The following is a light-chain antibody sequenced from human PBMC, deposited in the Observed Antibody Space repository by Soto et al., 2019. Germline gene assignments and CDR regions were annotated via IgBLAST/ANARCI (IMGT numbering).Light chain of an antibody. J-gene: IGKJ5*01. CDR2: GAF. Sequence: EMVLTQSPATLSVSPGERATLSCRASQSVRSDLAWYQQKPGQAPRLLIYGAFNRATGIPARFSGSGSGTDFTLTISSLEPEDSAIYYCQQRNIWPPVTFGQGTRLEIK. CDR3: QQRNIWPPVT. V-gene: IGKV3-11*01. CDR1: QSVRSD.